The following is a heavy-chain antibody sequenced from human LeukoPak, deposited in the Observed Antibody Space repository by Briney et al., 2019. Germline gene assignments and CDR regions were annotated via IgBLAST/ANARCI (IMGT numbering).Heavy chain of an antibody. CDR2: MNPNSGNT. V-gene: IGHV1-8*03. Sequence: ASVKVSCKASGYTFTSYDINWVRQATGQGLEWMGWMNPNSGNTGYAQKFQGRVTITRNTSISTAYMELSSLRSEDTAVYYCARTAPIVVVPAASRNWYFDLWGRGTLVTVS. CDR3: ARTAPIVVVPAASRNWYFDL. J-gene: IGHJ2*01. D-gene: IGHD2-2*01. CDR1: GYTFTSYD.